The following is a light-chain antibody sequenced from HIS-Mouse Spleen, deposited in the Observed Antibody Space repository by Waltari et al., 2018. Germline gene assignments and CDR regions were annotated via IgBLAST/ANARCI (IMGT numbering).Light chain of an antibody. CDR3: AAWDDSLSGPV. J-gene: IGLJ3*02. V-gene: IGLV1-47*02. CDR2: SNN. CDR1: SSNIGSNY. Sequence: QSVLTQPPSASGTPGQRVTISCSGSSSNIGSNYVYWYQQLPGTAPKPLIYSNNQRPSGAPDRFSGSKYGTSASLAISGLRSEDEADYYCAAWDDSLSGPVFGGGTKLTVL.